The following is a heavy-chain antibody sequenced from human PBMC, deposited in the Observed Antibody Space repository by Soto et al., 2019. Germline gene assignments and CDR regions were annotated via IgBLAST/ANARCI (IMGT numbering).Heavy chain of an antibody. CDR3: AGSYYDRRVYAVDP. V-gene: IGHV4-4*09. J-gene: IGHJ5*02. D-gene: IGHD1-26*01. CDR1: GGSISDDY. Sequence: QVQLQESGPGLVKPSETLSLTCRVSGGSISDDYWSWIRQPPGKRLEWIGYMYKGGSINYNPSLKRRVPSSLDTSKNRCSLKLSSVTAADTAVYYCAGSYYDRRVYAVDPWGQGTLVTVSS. CDR2: MYKGGSI.